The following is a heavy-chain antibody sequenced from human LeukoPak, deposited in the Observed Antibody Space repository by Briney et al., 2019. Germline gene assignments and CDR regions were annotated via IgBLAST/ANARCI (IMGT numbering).Heavy chain of an antibody. V-gene: IGHV4-39*01. D-gene: IGHD3-10*01. Sequence: SETLSLTCTVSGGSISSSSYYWGWIRQPPGKGLEWIGSIYYSGSTYYNPSLKSRVTISVDTSKNQFSLKLSSVTAADTAVYYCARLRVRGVGYYYGMDVWGQGTTVTVSS. J-gene: IGHJ6*02. CDR3: ARLRVRGVGYYYGMDV. CDR1: GGSISSSSYY. CDR2: IYYSGST.